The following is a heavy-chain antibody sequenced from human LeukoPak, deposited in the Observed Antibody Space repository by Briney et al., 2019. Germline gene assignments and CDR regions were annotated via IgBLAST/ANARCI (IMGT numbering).Heavy chain of an antibody. D-gene: IGHD3-22*01. Sequence: GGSLRLSCAASGFTFSSYWMSWVRQAPGKGLEWVANIKQDGSEKYYVDSVKGRFTISRDNAKNSLYLQMNSLRAEDTAVYYCASLVPSYYYDSSGYYYAVVYWGQGTLVTVSS. CDR1: GFTFSSYW. J-gene: IGHJ4*02. CDR3: ASLVPSYYYDSSGYYYAVVY. CDR2: IKQDGSEK. V-gene: IGHV3-7*01.